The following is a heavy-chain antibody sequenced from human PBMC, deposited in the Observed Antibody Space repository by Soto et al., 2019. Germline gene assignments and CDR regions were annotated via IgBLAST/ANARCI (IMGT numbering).Heavy chain of an antibody. J-gene: IGHJ4*02. D-gene: IGHD6-6*01. V-gene: IGHV1-46*01. Sequence: QVQLVQSGAELKTPGASVKISCKASGYTFTNYYIHWVRQAPGQGLEWMGLIRPDGGGTTYAQKYEDILTLTRDTSTTTVYMELSSLRSEDTAIYYCARVEGVTARPGDWVQGTPVTVSS. CDR1: GYTFTNYY. CDR3: ARVEGVTARPGD. CDR2: IRPDGGGT.